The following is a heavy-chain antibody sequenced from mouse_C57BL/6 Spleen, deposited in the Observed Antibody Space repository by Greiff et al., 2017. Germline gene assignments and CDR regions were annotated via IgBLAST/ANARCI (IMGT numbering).Heavy chain of an antibody. J-gene: IGHJ2*01. V-gene: IGHV1-64*01. CDR1: GYTFTSYW. CDR2: IHPNSGST. D-gene: IGHD1-1*01. CDR3: ARRGPGSSFDY. Sequence: QVQLQQPGAELVKPGASVKLSCKASGYTFTSYWMHWVKQRPGQGLEWIGMIHPNSGSTNYNEKFKSKATLTVDKSSSTAYMQLSSLTSEDSAVYDCARRGPGSSFDYWGQGTTLTVSS.